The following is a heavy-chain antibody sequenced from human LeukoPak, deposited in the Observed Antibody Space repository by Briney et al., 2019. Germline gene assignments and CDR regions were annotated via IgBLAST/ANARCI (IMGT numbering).Heavy chain of an antibody. Sequence: GGSLRLSCAASGFTFTSYTMSWVRQAPGEGLGWVSAISGSGCSTYFVDSVKGRFTISRDNTKNKLYRQTNSLRAEDTAIYYCARGVCGGTSCYFDYWGQGTMVSVSS. CDR3: ARGVCGGTSCYFDY. J-gene: IGHJ4*02. CDR1: GFTFTSYT. CDR2: ISGSGCST. V-gene: IGHV3-23*01. D-gene: IGHD1-14*01.